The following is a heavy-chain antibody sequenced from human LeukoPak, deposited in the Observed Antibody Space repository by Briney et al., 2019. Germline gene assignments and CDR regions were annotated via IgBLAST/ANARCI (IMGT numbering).Heavy chain of an antibody. CDR1: GDSVSSNSAA. CDR2: TYYRSKWYN. D-gene: IGHD3-3*01. J-gene: IGHJ5*02. Sequence: SQTLSLTCAISGDSVSSNSAAWNWIRQSPSRGLEWLGRTYYRSKWYNDYAVSVKSRITINPDTSKYQFSLQLNSVTPEDTAVYYCARVGYDFWSGNNWFDPWGQGTLVTVSS. CDR3: ARVGYDFWSGNNWFDP. V-gene: IGHV6-1*01.